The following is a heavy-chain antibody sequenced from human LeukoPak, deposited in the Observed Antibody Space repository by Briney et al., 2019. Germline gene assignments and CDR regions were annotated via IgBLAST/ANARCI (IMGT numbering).Heavy chain of an antibody. Sequence: PGGSLRLSCAASGFTFSGSAMHWVRQASGKGLEWVGRIRSKANSYATAYAASVKGRFTISRDDSKNTAYLQMNSLKTEDTAVYYCTRLRLGCSSTSCYYYFDYWGQGTLVTVSS. V-gene: IGHV3-73*01. CDR2: IRSKANSYAT. CDR3: TRLRLGCSSTSCYYYFDY. D-gene: IGHD2-2*01. CDR1: GFTFSGSA. J-gene: IGHJ4*02.